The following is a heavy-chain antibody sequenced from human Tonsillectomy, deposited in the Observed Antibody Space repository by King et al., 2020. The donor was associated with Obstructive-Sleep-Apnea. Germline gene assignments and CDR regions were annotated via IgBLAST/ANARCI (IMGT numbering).Heavy chain of an antibody. D-gene: IGHD5-18*01. V-gene: IGHV4-59*01. CDR2: IYYSGST. J-gene: IGHJ4*02. CDR3: ARAVDTAMPFDY. CDR1: GGSISSYY. Sequence: PLQESGPGLVKPSETLSLTCTVSGGSISSYYWSWIRQPPGKGLEWIGYIYYSGSTNYNPSLKSRVTISVDTSKNQFSLKLSSVTAADTAVYYCARAVDTAMPFDYWGQGTLVTVSS.